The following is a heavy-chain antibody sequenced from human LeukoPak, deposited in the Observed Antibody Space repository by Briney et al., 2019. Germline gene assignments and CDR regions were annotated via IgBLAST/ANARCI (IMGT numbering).Heavy chain of an antibody. Sequence: SETLSLTCTVSGGSVSSGSYYWSWIRQPPGKGLEWIGYIYYSGSTNYNPSLKSRVTISVDTSKNQFSLKLSSVTAADTAVYYCARADLYYGSGSYYNTLDYWGQGTLVTVSS. CDR1: GGSVSSGSYY. J-gene: IGHJ4*02. D-gene: IGHD3-10*01. CDR3: ARADLYYGSGSYYNTLDY. CDR2: IYYSGST. V-gene: IGHV4-61*01.